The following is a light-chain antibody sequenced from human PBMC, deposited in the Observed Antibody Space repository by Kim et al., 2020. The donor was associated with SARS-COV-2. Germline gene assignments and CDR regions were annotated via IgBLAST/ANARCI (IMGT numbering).Light chain of an antibody. V-gene: IGLV2-11*01. Sequence: PGQSVAFSYSGTSNDGGGYDHDSWYQRHPGKSPQLIIYGVSTLPSGVPDRFSGSKSGNTASLTISGLQAEDDADLYCCSYAGSRGVFGGGTQLTVL. CDR1: SNDGGGYDH. CDR2: GVS. J-gene: IGLJ2*01. CDR3: CSYAGSRGV.